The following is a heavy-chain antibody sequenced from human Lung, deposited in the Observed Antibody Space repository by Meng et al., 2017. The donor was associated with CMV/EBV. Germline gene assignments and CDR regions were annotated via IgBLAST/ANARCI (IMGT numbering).Heavy chain of an antibody. CDR3: ARAYRAIDY. D-gene: IGHD1-26*01. CDR1: GFTLSSYW. CDR2: IKEDGSEK. Sequence: SCAASGFTLSSYWMSWVRQAPGKGLEWVANIKEDGSEKYYVDSVKGRFTISRDNAKNSLYVQMNSLRGEDTAVYYCARAYRAIDYGGQGKVVTVSS. J-gene: IGHJ4*02. V-gene: IGHV3-7*01.